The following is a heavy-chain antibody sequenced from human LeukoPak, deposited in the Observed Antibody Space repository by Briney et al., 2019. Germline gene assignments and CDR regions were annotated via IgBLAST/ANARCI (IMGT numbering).Heavy chain of an antibody. D-gene: IGHD6-19*01. V-gene: IGHV1-2*06. Sequence: AASVKVSCKASGYTFTGYYMHWVGQAPGQGLELKGRINPNSGGTNYAQKFQGRVTMTRDTSISTAYMELSRLRSDDTAVYYCAKLSSGWYDNYWGQGTLLTVSS. CDR2: INPNSGGT. CDR1: GYTFTGYY. CDR3: AKLSSGWYDNY. J-gene: IGHJ4*02.